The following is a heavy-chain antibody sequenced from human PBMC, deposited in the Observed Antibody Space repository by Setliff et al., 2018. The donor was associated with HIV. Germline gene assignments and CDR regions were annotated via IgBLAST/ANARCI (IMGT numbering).Heavy chain of an antibody. CDR3: ARGTAMVIGDY. V-gene: IGHV4-34*01. CDR2: INHSGST. Sequence: PSETLSLTCAVYGGSFSGYYWSWIRQPPGKGLERIGEINHSGSTNYNPSLKSRVTISVDTSKNQFSLKLSSVTAADTAVYYCARGTAMVIGDYWGQGTLVTVSS. D-gene: IGHD5-18*01. J-gene: IGHJ4*02. CDR1: GGSFSGYY.